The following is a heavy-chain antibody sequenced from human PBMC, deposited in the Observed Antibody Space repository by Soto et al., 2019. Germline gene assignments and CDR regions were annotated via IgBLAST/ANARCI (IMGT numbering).Heavy chain of an antibody. V-gene: IGHV4-39*01. CDR2: IYYSGST. D-gene: IGHD3-22*01. Sequence: QLQLQESGPGLVKPSETLSLTCTVSGGSISSSSYYWGWIRQPPGKGLEWIGSIYYSGSTYYNPSLKSRDTIFVDTSKNQFSLKLSSVTAADTAVYYCARLTYYYDSSGFHGLSFDYWGQGTLVTVSS. CDR1: GGSISSSSYY. CDR3: ARLTYYYDSSGFHGLSFDY. J-gene: IGHJ4*02.